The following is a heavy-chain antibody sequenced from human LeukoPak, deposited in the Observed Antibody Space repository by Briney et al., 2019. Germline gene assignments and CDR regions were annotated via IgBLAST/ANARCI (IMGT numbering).Heavy chain of an antibody. Sequence: SETLSLTCTVSGGSISSSSYYWGWIRQPPGKGLEWIVTIYYSGSTYYNPSLKSRVTISVDTSKNQFSLNLSSVTAADTAVYYCARHWSPRGRSYFDYWGQGTLVTVSS. CDR2: IYYSGST. J-gene: IGHJ4*02. CDR1: GGSISSSSYY. CDR3: ARHWSPRGRSYFDY. V-gene: IGHV4-39*01.